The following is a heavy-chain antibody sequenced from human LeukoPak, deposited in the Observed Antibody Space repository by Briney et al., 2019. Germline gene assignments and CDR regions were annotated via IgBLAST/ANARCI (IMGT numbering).Heavy chain of an antibody. CDR2: INHSGST. CDR3: ARAGGHIVVVTATYAFDI. V-gene: IGHV4-34*09. Sequence: SETLSLTCAVYGGSFSGYYWSWIRQPPGKGLEWIGEINHSGSTNYNPSLKSRVTISVDTSKNQFSLKLSSVAAADTAVYYCARAGGHIVVVTATYAFDIWGQGTMVTVSS. J-gene: IGHJ3*02. D-gene: IGHD2-21*02. CDR1: GGSFSGYY.